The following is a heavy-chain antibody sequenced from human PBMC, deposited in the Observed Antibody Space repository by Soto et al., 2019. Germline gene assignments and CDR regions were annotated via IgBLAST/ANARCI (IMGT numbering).Heavy chain of an antibody. J-gene: IGHJ3*02. CDR2: TYYRFKWFN. CDR1: GDSVSSNSAA. V-gene: IGHV6-1*01. Sequence: SQTLSLTCAISGDSVSSNSAAWNWIRQSPSRGLEWLGRTYYRFKWFNDYAVSVKSRITINPDTSKNQFSLQLNSVTPEYTAVYYCARVSSSWNMGDAFDIWGQGTMVTVSS. CDR3: ARVSSSWNMGDAFDI. D-gene: IGHD6-13*01.